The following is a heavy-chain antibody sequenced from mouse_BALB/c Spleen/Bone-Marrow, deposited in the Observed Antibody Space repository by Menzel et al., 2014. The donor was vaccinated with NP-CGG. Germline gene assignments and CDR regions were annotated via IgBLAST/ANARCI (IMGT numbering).Heavy chain of an antibody. D-gene: IGHD1-1*01. CDR1: GFNIKDTY. J-gene: IGHJ3*01. CDR2: IYPANGNT. CDR3: ARDYGLTSYFSY. Sequence: EVQLQQSGAELVKPGASVRLSCTASGFNIKDTYIHWVKQRPEQGLEWIGRIYPANGNTEYDPKFQGKATITADTSSNTAYLPLSSLTSDDTAVYYGARDYGLTSYFSYWGQGTLVTVSA. V-gene: IGHV14-3*02.